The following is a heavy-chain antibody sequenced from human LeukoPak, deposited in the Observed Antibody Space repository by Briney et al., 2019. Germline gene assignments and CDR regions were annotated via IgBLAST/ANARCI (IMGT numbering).Heavy chain of an antibody. CDR3: AKDSYSSGWSPDN. CDR2: ISSSSSFI. Sequence: GGSLRLSCAASGFIFSTYDMTWVRQAPGKGLEWVPSISSSSSFIYYADSVKGRFTISRDNAKNSLYLQMNSLRAEDTAVYYCAKDSYSSGWSPDNWGQGTLVTVSS. D-gene: IGHD6-19*01. J-gene: IGHJ4*02. CDR1: GFIFSTYD. V-gene: IGHV3-21*01.